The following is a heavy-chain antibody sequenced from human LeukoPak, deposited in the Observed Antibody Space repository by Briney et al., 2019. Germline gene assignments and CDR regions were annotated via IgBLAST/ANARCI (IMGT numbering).Heavy chain of an antibody. CDR1: GYSISSGYY. CDR3: ARRGQLGGYWFDP. D-gene: IGHD5-18*01. J-gene: IGHJ5*02. Sequence: PSETLSLTCTVSGYSISSGYYWGWIRQPPGKGLEWIGSIYYSGSTYYNPSLKSRVTISVDTSKNQFSLKLSSVTAADTAVYYCARRGQLGGYWFDPWGQGTLVTVSS. CDR2: IYYSGST. V-gene: IGHV4-38-2*02.